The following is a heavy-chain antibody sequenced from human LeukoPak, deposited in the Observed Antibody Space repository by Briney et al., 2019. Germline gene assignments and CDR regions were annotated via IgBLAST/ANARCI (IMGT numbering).Heavy chain of an antibody. Sequence: GGSLRLSCAASGFIFSDHYMDWVRQAPGKGLEWVARSKNKAQSFLTEYAASVKGRFIISRDDSRNSLFLQMNSLKTEDTAVYYCVSPQRGSNNWNYFWGQGTLVTVSS. D-gene: IGHD1-7*01. CDR1: GFIFSDHY. CDR3: VSPQRGSNNWNYF. V-gene: IGHV3-72*01. J-gene: IGHJ4*02. CDR2: SKNKAQSFLT.